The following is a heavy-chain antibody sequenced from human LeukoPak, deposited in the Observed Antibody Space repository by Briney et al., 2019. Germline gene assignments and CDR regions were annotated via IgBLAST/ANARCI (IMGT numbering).Heavy chain of an antibody. CDR2: ISGSSVGT. Sequence: GGSLRLSCAASGFTFSDYYMSWVRQAPGKGLEWVSSISGSSVGTHYADSVKGRFTISRDNSKNTLYLQMNSLRVEDTATYYCANARGGWGLGTLVTVSS. V-gene: IGHV3-23*01. D-gene: IGHD3-10*01. CDR1: GFTFSDYY. CDR3: ANARGG. J-gene: IGHJ1*01.